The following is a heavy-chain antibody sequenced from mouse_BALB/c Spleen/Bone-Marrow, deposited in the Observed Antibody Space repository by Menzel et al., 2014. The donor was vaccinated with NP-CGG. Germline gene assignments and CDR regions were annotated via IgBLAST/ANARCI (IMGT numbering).Heavy chain of an antibody. D-gene: IGHD2-2*01. CDR1: GFNIKDTY. Sequence: VQLKESGAELVKPGASVKLSCTASGFNIKDTYMHWVKQRPEQGLEWIGRIDPANGNTKYDPKFQGKATITADTSSNTAYLQLSSLTSEDTAAYYCARNYGYGKSFAYWGQGTLVTVSA. V-gene: IGHV14-3*02. J-gene: IGHJ3*01. CDR2: IDPANGNT. CDR3: ARNYGYGKSFAY.